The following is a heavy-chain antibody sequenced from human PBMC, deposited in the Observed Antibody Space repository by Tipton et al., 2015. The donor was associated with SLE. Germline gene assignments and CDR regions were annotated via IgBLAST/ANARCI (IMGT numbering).Heavy chain of an antibody. V-gene: IGHV4-39*07. CDR2: IYYSGST. Sequence: TLSLTCTVSGGSISSSSYYWGWIRQPPGKGLEWIGSIYYSGSTYYNPSLKSRVTISVDTSKNQFSLKLSSVTAADPAVYYCARDQAGYSSSWYFDYWGQGTLVTVSS. CDR1: GGSISSSSYY. D-gene: IGHD6-13*01. J-gene: IGHJ4*02. CDR3: ARDQAGYSSSWYFDY.